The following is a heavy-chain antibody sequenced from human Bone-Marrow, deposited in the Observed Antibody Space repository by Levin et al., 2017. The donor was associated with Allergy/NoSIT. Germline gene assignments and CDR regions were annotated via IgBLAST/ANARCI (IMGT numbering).Heavy chain of an antibody. V-gene: IGHV3-13*01. CDR1: GFTFRTHD. CDR2: IGTAGDT. D-gene: IGHD5-18*01. CDR3: ARYNYEYNALDI. Sequence: GESLKISCAASGFTFRTHDMHWVRQGTGKGLEWVSTIGTAGDTYYPDSVRGRFTISRENAKNSLYPQMNGLSAGDTAVYYCARYNYEYNALDIWGQGTMVTVSS. J-gene: IGHJ3*02.